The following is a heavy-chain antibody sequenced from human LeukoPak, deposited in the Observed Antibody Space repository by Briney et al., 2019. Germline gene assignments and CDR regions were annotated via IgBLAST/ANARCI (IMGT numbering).Heavy chain of an antibody. CDR1: GGSISSSSYY. CDR2: IYYSGST. D-gene: IGHD3-22*01. J-gene: IGHJ5*02. CDR3: ARHSNYYDSSGYTNWFDP. V-gene: IGHV4-39*01. Sequence: KSSETLSLTCTVSGGSISSSSYYCGWIRQPPGKGLEWIGSIYYSGSTYYNPSLKSRVTISVDTSKNQFSLKLSSVTAADTAVYYCARHSNYYDSSGYTNWFDPWGQGTLVTVSS.